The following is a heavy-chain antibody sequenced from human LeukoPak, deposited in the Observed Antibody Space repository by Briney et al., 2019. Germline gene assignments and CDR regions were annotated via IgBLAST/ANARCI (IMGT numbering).Heavy chain of an antibody. CDR3: ASNVGNYSDHVPYYYYYYGMDV. J-gene: IGHJ6*02. V-gene: IGHV1-2*02. CDR2: INPNSGGT. CDR1: GYTFTGYY. Sequence: ASVKVSCKASGYTFTGYYMHWVRQAPGQGLEWMGWINPNSGGTNYAQKFQGRVTMTRDTSISTAYMELSRLRSDDTAVYYCASNVGNYSDHVPYYYYYYGMDVWGQGTTVTVSS. D-gene: IGHD4-17*01.